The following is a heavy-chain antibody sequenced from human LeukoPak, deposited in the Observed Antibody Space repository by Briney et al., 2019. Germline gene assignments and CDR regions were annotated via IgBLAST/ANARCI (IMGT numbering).Heavy chain of an antibody. D-gene: IGHD3-3*01. CDR1: GYTFTGYY. CDR2: INPNSGGT. CDR3: ARELRFLEWAKPFDP. V-gene: IGHV1-2*02. J-gene: IGHJ5*02. Sequence: ASVKVSCKASGYTFTGYYMHWVRQAPGQGLEWMGWINPNSGGTNYAQKFQGRVTMTRDTSISTACMELSRLRSDDTAVYYCARELRFLEWAKPFDPWGQGTLVTVSS.